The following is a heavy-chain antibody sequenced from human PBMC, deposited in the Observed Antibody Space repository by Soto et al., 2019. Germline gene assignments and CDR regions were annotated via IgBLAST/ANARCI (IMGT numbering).Heavy chain of an antibody. J-gene: IGHJ4*02. D-gene: IGHD3-10*01. CDR2: ISSSGSTI. V-gene: IGHV3-48*03. CDR3: AREIYGSGSYYDY. Sequence: GSLRLSCAASGFTFSSYEMNWVRQAPGKGLEWVSYISSSGSTIYYADSVKGRFTISRDNAKNSLYLQMNSLRAEDTAVYYCAREIYGSGSYYDYWGQGTLVTVSS. CDR1: GFTFSSYE.